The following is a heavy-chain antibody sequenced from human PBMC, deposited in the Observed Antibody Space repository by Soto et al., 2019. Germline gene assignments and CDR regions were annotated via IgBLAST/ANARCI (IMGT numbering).Heavy chain of an antibody. D-gene: IGHD2-21*02. CDR1: GFIFSNYV. Sequence: QVQLVESGGGVVQPGRSLRLSCAASGFIFSNYVMHWVRQAPGKGLEWVAVISYDGNSKHYADSVKGRFTISRDNSKSTLYVQMNSLRAEDTAVYYCARSYCGGDCAIDHWGQGTLVTVSS. V-gene: IGHV3-30-3*01. CDR2: ISYDGNSK. J-gene: IGHJ4*02. CDR3: ARSYCGGDCAIDH.